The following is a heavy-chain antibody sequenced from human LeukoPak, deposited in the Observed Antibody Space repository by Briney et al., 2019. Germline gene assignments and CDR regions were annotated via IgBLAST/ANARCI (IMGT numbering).Heavy chain of an antibody. D-gene: IGHD4-17*01. V-gene: IGHV5-51*01. CDR1: GFSFTSYW. J-gene: IGHJ3*02. CDR3: ARCHGDYVGAFDI. Sequence: GESLKISCKASGFSFTSYWIGWVRQMPGKGLEWMGIIYPGDSDTRYSPSFQGQVTISADKSISTAYLQWSSLKASDTAMYYCARCHGDYVGAFDIWGQGTMVTVSS. CDR2: IYPGDSDT.